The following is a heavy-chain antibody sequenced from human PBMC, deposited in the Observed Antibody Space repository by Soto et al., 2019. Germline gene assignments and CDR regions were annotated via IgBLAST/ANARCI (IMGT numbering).Heavy chain of an antibody. CDR2: IIPIFGTA. V-gene: IGHV1-69*13. CDR3: ARDAYYYGSGSYYNVYGMDV. D-gene: IGHD3-10*01. CDR1: GGTFSSYA. J-gene: IGHJ6*02. Sequence: GASVKVSCKASGGTFSSYAISWVRQAPGQGLEWMGGIIPIFGTANYAQKFQGRVTITADESTSTAYMELSSLGSEDTAVYYCARDAYYYGSGSYYNVYGMDVWGQGTTVTVSS.